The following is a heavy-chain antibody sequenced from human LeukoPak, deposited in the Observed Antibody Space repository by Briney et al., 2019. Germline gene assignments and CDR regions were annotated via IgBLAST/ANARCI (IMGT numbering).Heavy chain of an antibody. Sequence: GGSLRLSCAASGSTISSYSMNWVRQAPGRGLEWVSSISSSSSYIYYADSVKGRFTISRDNAKNSLYLQMNSLRAEDTAVYYCCSHNWFDPWGQGTLVTVSS. CDR3: CSHNWFDP. J-gene: IGHJ5*02. CDR1: GSTISSYS. V-gene: IGHV3-21*01. CDR2: ISSSSSYI.